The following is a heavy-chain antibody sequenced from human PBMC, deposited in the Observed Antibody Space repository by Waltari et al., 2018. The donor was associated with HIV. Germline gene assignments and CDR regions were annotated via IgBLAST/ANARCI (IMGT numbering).Heavy chain of an antibody. J-gene: IGHJ5*02. CDR2: FYWVVEK. CDR1: GFSLNTSAVG. CDR3: RHGRNYDESNWFGP. Sequence: ITLQESGPTIVRHTQTLTLTCVFSGFSLNTSAVGVGWIRQPLGRALEWLGIFYWVVEKGYKPPLQTRLTITQETSKKPVVLQMTNVEPLETGTYHCRHGRNYDESNWFGPWSQGVQVTVSS. D-gene: IGHD3-16*01. V-gene: IGHV2-5*02.